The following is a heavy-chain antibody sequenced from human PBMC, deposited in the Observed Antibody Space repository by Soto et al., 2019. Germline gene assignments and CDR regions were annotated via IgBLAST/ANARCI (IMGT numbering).Heavy chain of an antibody. CDR1: GGSISSSSYY. CDR3: ASELGQVGGNWLDP. V-gene: IGHV4-39*01. CDR2: IYYSGST. D-gene: IGHD3-10*01. Sequence: SETLSLTCTVSGGSISSSSYYWGWIRQPPGKGLEWIGSIYYSGSTYYNPSLKSRVTISVDTSKNQFSLKLSSVTAADTAVYYCASELGQVGGNWLDPWRRGTLGIVCS. J-gene: IGHJ5*02.